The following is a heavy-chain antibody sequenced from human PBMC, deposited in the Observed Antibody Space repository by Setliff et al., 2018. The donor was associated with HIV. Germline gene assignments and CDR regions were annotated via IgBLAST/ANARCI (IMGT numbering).Heavy chain of an antibody. CDR1: GGSISSSGYY. V-gene: IGHV4-39*07. D-gene: IGHD3-10*01. CDR3: ARDRAGWDGQVILYGLDI. J-gene: IGHJ3*02. Sequence: PSETLSLTCTVFGGSISSSGYYWGWIRQPPGKGLELIGNIYYTGNTNDNPSLKSRVTISVDTSKNQVSLKLSSVTAADTAVYYCARDRAGWDGQVILYGLDIWGQGTMVTVSS. CDR2: IYYTGNT.